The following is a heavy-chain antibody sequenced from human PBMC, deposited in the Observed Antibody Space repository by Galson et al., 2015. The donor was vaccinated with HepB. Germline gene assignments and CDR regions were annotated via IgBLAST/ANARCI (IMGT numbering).Heavy chain of an antibody. CDR1: GGTFSSYA. Sequence: SVKVSCKASGGTFSSYAISWVRQAPGQGLEWMGGIIPIFGTANYAQKFQGRVTITADESTSTAYMELSSLRSEDTAVYYCAQTILGELSYTPGPFDYWGQGTLVTVSS. V-gene: IGHV1-69*13. J-gene: IGHJ4*02. CDR2: IIPIFGTA. D-gene: IGHD3-16*02. CDR3: AQTILGELSYTPGPFDY.